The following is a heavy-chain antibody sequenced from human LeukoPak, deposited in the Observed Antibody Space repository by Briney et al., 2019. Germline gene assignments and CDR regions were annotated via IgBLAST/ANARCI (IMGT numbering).Heavy chain of an antibody. J-gene: IGHJ4*02. D-gene: IGHD3-9*01. CDR3: ARGFDWLEYYFDY. Sequence: SETLSLTCTVSGYSISSGYYWGWIRQPPGKGLEWIGSIFHSESTYSNPSLKSRVTISVDTSKNQFSLKMTSVTAADTAVYHCARGFDWLEYYFDYWGQGTLVTVSS. V-gene: IGHV4-38-2*02. CDR1: GYSISSGYY. CDR2: IFHSEST.